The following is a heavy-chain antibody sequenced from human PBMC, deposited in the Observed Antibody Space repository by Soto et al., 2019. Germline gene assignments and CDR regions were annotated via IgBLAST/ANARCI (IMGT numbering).Heavy chain of an antibody. D-gene: IGHD2-21*02. Sequence: QLQLQESGPGLVKPSETLSLTCTVSGGSISSSSYYWGWIRQPPGKGLEWIGSIYYSGSTYYNPSLKSRVTISVDTSKNQFSLKLSSVTAADTAVYYCAGLQVTATLLNWFDPWGQGTLVTVSS. CDR3: AGLQVTATLLNWFDP. V-gene: IGHV4-39*01. CDR1: GGSISSSSYY. J-gene: IGHJ5*02. CDR2: IYYSGST.